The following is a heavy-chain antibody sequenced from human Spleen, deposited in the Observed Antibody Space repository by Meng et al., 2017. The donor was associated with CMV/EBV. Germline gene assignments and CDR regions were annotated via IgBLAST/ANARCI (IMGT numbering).Heavy chain of an antibody. CDR2: IDTSTGNP. J-gene: IGHJ4*02. CDR3: AKECDSGTYGD. Sequence: VQLVQSGSELKSPGASVTVSCKASGYTFTTHAMNWVRQAPGQGLEWMGWIDTSTGNPTYAQGFAGRFVFSLDTSVNTAYVHITSRKAEDTAVYYCAKECDSGTYGDWGLGPLVTVSS. D-gene: IGHD3-10*01. V-gene: IGHV7-4-1*02. CDR1: GYTFTTHA.